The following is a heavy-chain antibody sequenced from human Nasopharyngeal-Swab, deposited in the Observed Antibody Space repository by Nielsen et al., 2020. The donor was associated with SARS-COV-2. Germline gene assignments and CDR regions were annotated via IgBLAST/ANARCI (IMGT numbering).Heavy chain of an antibody. CDR1: GFTFSISS. J-gene: IGHJ4*02. CDR2: ISSSSTYI. V-gene: IGHV3-21*01. CDR3: ARDSGYSSSRPFDY. D-gene: IGHD6-19*01. Sequence: GGSLRLSCAASGFTFSISSMNWVRQAPGKGLEWVSSISSSSTYIYRADSLKGRFTISRDNAKNSLYLQMNSLRVEDTAVYYCARDSGYSSSRPFDYWGQGTLVTVSS.